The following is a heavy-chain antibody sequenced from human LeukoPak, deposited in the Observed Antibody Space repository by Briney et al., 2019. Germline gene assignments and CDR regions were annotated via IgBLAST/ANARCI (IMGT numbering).Heavy chain of an antibody. CDR3: AKDISHSSGEFDY. CDR1: GSTFDDYA. D-gene: IGHD6-25*01. Sequence: GRSLRLSCAASGSTFDDYAMHWVRQAPGKGLEWVSGISWNSGSIGYADSVKGRFTISRDNAKNSLYLQMNSLRAEDTALYYCAKDISHSSGEFDYWGQGTLVTVSS. V-gene: IGHV3-9*01. CDR2: ISWNSGSI. J-gene: IGHJ4*02.